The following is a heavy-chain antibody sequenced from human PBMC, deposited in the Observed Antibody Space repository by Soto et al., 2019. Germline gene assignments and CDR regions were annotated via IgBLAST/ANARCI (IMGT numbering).Heavy chain of an antibody. CDR1: SGPSSSHN. J-gene: IGHJ6*02. Sequence: QVQLQQSGPGLVKPSETLSLTCTVSSGPSSSHNWGWIRQPPGRGLEWIGYVYDTGDTSYNPSLRSRGTMTADTTTNHISLTLTSVTAADTAVYYCVRQGIGYLHGLVDVWGQGTTVSVSS. V-gene: IGHV4-59*08. CDR3: VRQGIGYLHGLVDV. D-gene: IGHD1-1*01. CDR2: VYDTGDT.